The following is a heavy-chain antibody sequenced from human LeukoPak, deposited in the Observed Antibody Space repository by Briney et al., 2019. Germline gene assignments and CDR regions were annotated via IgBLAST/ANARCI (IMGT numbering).Heavy chain of an antibody. CDR1: GFTVSSNY. J-gene: IGHJ4*02. CDR3: ARVPLHCSGGSCLKYYFDY. Sequence: QTGGSLRLSCAASGFTVSSNYTSWVRQAPGKGLEWVSVIYSGGSTYYADSVKGRFTISRDNSKNTLYLQMNSLRAEDTAVYYCARVPLHCSGGSCLKYYFDYWGQGTLVTVSS. CDR2: IYSGGST. V-gene: IGHV3-53*01. D-gene: IGHD2-15*01.